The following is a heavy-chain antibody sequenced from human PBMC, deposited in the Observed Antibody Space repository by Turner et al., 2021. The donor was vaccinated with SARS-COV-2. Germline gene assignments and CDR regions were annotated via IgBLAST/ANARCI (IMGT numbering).Heavy chain of an antibody. CDR1: GGPISSDF. D-gene: IGHD3-22*01. J-gene: IGHJ3*02. Sequence: QVQLQESGPGLVKPSETLSLTCTVSGGPISSDFWSWIRQPPGKGLEWIGYIYYRGSTNYNPSLKSRVTMSVDTSKNQFSLKLRSVTAADTAVYYCARQSPYYYDSSDYYSGAFDIWGQGTMVTVSS. CDR2: IYYRGST. CDR3: ARQSPYYYDSSDYYSGAFDI. V-gene: IGHV4-59*01.